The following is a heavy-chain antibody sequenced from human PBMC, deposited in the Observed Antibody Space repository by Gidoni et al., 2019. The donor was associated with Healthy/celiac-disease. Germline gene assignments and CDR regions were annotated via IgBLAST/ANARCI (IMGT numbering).Heavy chain of an antibody. CDR2: IYYSGST. D-gene: IGHD2-2*01. CDR3: ARSRALDTVAEYFQH. Sequence: QVQLQESGPGLVKPSQTLSLTCTFSGGSISSGGSYWSWIRQHPGKGLEWIGYIYYSGSTYYNPSLKSRVTISVDTSKNQFSLKLSSVTAADTAVYYCARSRALDTVAEYFQHWGQGTLVTVSS. CDR1: GGSISSGGSY. V-gene: IGHV4-31*03. J-gene: IGHJ1*01.